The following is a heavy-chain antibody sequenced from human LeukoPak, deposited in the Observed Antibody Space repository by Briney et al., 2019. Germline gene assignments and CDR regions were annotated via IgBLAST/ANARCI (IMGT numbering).Heavy chain of an antibody. CDR1: GFTFSSYS. Sequence: GGSLRLSCAASGFTFSSYSMNWVRQAPGKGLEWVSSISNSSSYIYYADSVKGRFTISRDNAKNSLYLQMNSLRAEDTAVYYCARDPRGFGYDFWSGYYPFDYWGQGTLVTVSS. J-gene: IGHJ4*02. CDR3: ARDPRGFGYDFWSGYYPFDY. CDR2: ISNSSSYI. V-gene: IGHV3-21*01. D-gene: IGHD3-3*01.